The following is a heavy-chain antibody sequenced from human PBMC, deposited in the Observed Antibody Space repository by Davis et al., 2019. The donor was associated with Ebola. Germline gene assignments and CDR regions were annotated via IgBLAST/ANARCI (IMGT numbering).Heavy chain of an antibody. CDR2: INPSGGST. V-gene: IGHV1-46*01. CDR3: ASDCSSTSCYTTWGPYGMDV. Sequence: ASVKVSCKASGYTFTSYYMHWVRQAPGQGLEWMGIINPSGGSTSYAQKFQGRVTMTRDTSTSTVYMERSSLRSEDTAVYYCASDCSSTSCYTTWGPYGMDVWGQGTTVTVSS. J-gene: IGHJ6*02. D-gene: IGHD2-2*02. CDR1: GYTFTSYY.